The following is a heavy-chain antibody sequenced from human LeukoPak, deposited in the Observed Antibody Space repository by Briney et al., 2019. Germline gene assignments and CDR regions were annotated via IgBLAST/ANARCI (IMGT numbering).Heavy chain of an antibody. V-gene: IGHV3-30*18. Sequence: GGSLRLSCAASGFTFSSYGMHWVRQAPGKGLEWVAVISYDGSNKYYADSVKGRFTISKDNSKNTLYLQMNSLSAEDTAVYYCAKGQLPGFDYWGQGTLVTVSS. D-gene: IGHD2-2*01. CDR2: ISYDGSNK. CDR3: AKGQLPGFDY. CDR1: GFTFSSYG. J-gene: IGHJ4*02.